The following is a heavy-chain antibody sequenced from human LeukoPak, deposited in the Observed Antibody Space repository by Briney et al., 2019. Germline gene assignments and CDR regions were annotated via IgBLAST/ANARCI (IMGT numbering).Heavy chain of an antibody. D-gene: IGHD5-18*01. Sequence: GGSLRLSCAASGFTVSSNYMSWVRQAPGKGLEWVSVIYSGGSTYYADSVKGRFTISRDNSKNTLYLQMNSLRAEDTAVYYCAKDDKGYSYGPDYWGQGTLVTVSS. J-gene: IGHJ4*02. CDR3: AKDDKGYSYGPDY. V-gene: IGHV3-53*01. CDR1: GFTVSSNY. CDR2: IYSGGST.